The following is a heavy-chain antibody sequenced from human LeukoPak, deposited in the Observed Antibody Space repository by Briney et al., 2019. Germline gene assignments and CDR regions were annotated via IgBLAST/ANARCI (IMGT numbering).Heavy chain of an antibody. CDR3: ARDVEPLAANTLAY. V-gene: IGHV3-53*01. Sequence: GGSLRLSCAAPGFTVITNDMTWVRQAPGKGLEWVSVLYSDGNTKYADSVQGRFTISRDNSKNTLYLEMNSLSPDDTAVYYCARDVEPLAANTLAYWGQGTLVTVSS. J-gene: IGHJ4*02. CDR2: LYSDGNT. CDR1: GFTVITND. D-gene: IGHD1-14*01.